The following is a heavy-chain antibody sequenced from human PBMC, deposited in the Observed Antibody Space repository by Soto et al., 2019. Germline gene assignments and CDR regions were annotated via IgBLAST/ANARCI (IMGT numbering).Heavy chain of an antibody. CDR3: AKGTWDYDILTGPLY. Sequence: GGSLRLSCAASGFTFSSYGMHWVRQAPGKGLEWVAVISYDGSNKYYADSVKGRFTISRDNSKNTLYLQMNSLRAEDTAVYYCAKGTWDYDILTGPLYWGQGTLVTVSS. D-gene: IGHD3-9*01. CDR1: GFTFSSYG. V-gene: IGHV3-30*18. J-gene: IGHJ4*02. CDR2: ISYDGSNK.